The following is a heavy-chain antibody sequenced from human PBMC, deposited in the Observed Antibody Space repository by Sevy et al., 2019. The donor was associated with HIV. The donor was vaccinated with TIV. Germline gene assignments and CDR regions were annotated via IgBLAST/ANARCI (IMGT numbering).Heavy chain of an antibody. D-gene: IGHD2-15*01. CDR2: ISFGCGKI. CDR3: AREGCRKPHDY. CDR1: GFTFSNYA. J-gene: IGHJ4*02. Sequence: GGSLRLSCAASGFTFSNYAMSWVRQAPGKGLEWVSTISFGCGKINYADSVKGRFTISRDNSKNTLYLQMNSLRAEDTALYYCAREGCRKPHDYWGQGTLVTVSS. V-gene: IGHV3-23*01.